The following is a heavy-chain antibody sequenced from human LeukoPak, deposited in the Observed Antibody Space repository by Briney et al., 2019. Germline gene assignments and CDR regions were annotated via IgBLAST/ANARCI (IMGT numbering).Heavy chain of an antibody. D-gene: IGHD6-13*01. CDR3: ARGWGSHRQQLAFYYFDY. Sequence: SETLSLTCTVSGGSISSSSYYWGWIRQPPGKGLEWIESIYYSGSTYYNPSLKSRVTISVDTSKNQFSLKLSSVTAADTAVYYCARGWGSHRQQLAFYYFDYWGQGTLVTVSS. J-gene: IGHJ4*02. V-gene: IGHV4-39*07. CDR1: GGSISSSSYY. CDR2: IYYSGST.